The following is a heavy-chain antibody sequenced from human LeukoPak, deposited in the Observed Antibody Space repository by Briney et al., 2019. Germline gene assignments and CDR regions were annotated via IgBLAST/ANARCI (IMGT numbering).Heavy chain of an antibody. CDR1: GGSITFNF. Sequence: SETLSLTCTISGGSITFNFWSWIRQPPGKGLEWIGRIQAGGSTNYSPSLKSRLTMSLDTSKNQFSLKLSSVTAADTAVYYCARDRGSGDYDYWGQGTLVIVSS. CDR2: IQAGGST. CDR3: ARDRGSGDYDY. V-gene: IGHV4-4*07. D-gene: IGHD1-26*01. J-gene: IGHJ4*02.